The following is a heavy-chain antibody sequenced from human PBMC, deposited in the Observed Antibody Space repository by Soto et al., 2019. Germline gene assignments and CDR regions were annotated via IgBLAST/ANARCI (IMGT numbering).Heavy chain of an antibody. CDR2: ISYDGSNK. D-gene: IGHD1-26*01. CDR3: AKTGVGANAFDI. V-gene: IGHV3-30*18. CDR1: GFTFSSYG. J-gene: IGHJ3*02. Sequence: QVQLVESGGGVVQPGRSLRLSCAASGFTFSSYGMHWVRQAPGKGLEWVAVISYDGSNKYYADSVKGRFTISRDNSKNTLYLQMNSLRAEDTAVYYCAKTGVGANAFDIWGQGTMVTVSS.